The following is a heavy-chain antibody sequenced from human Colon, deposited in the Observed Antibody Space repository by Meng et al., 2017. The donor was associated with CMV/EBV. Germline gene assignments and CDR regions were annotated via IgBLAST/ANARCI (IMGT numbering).Heavy chain of an antibody. CDR3: ARVEGFLEWQNSRAQPYDI. V-gene: IGHV3-30*03. Sequence: GESLKISCAASGFTFNTYGMNWVRQAPGKGLEWVAVISHDGTKEYFADSVKGRFTISRDNSKNSVYMQMNNLRVEDTAVYYCARVEGFLEWQNSRAQPYDIWGQGTMVTVSS. CDR2: ISHDGTKE. D-gene: IGHD3-3*01. CDR1: GFTFNTYG. J-gene: IGHJ3*02.